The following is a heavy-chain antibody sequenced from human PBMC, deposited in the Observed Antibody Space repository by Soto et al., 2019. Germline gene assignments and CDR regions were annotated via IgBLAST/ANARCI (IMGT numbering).Heavy chain of an antibody. CDR2: INPSGGST. CDR1: GYTFTSYY. J-gene: IGHJ6*03. D-gene: IGHD4-4*01. V-gene: IGHV1-46*01. CDR3: AVEFYSNYYYMDV. Sequence: ASVKVSCKASGYTFTSYYMHWVRQAPGQGLEWMGIINPSGGSTSYAQKFQDRVTMTRDTSTSTVYMELSSLRSEDTAVYYCAVEFYSNYYYMDVWGKGTTVTVSS.